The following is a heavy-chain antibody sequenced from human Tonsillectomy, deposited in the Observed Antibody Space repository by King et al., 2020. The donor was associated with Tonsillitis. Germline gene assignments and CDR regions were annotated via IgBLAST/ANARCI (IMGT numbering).Heavy chain of an antibody. D-gene: IGHD3-22*01. CDR3: ARYYYDSSGYYYYDY. J-gene: IGHJ4*02. CDR1: GFTFSDYY. Sequence: VQLVESGGGLVKPGGSLRLSCAASGFTFSDYYMNWIRQAPGKGLEGVSSISSSGNTIYYACSVKGRFAISRDNAQNSLYLQMNSLRAEDTAVYYCARYYYDSSGYYYYDYWGQGTLVTVSS. V-gene: IGHV3-11*01. CDR2: ISSSGNTI.